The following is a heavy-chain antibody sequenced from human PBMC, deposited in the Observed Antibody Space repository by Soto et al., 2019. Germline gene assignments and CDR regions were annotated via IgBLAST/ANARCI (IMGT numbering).Heavy chain of an antibody. V-gene: IGHV1-69*02. J-gene: IGHJ5*02. CDR2: IIPILGIA. CDR1: GGTFSSYT. Sequence: SVKVSCKASGGTFSSYTISWVRQAPGQGLEWMGRIIPILGIANYAQKFQGRVTITADKSTSTAYMELSSLRSEETAAEYCARARSSGLSNWFDPWGQGTLVTVSA. D-gene: IGHD6-19*01. CDR3: ARARSSGLSNWFDP.